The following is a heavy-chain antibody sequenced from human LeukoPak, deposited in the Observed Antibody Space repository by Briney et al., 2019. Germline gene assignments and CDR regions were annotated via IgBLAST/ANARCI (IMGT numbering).Heavy chain of an antibody. Sequence: PGGSLRLSCAASGFTFSGYAMSWVRQAPGKGLEWVSVISDGGGSTYYADSVKGRFTISRDNSKNTLYLHMNSLRAEDTAVYYCAKDGLRGGSIRFDYWGQGTLVTVSS. J-gene: IGHJ4*02. CDR3: AKDGLRGGSIRFDY. D-gene: IGHD3-16*01. CDR2: ISDGGGST. CDR1: GFTFSGYA. V-gene: IGHV3-23*01.